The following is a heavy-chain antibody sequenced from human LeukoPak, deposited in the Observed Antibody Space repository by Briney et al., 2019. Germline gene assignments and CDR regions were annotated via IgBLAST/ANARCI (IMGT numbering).Heavy chain of an antibody. D-gene: IGHD3-22*01. V-gene: IGHV1-2*02. J-gene: IGHJ3*02. CDR3: ARAEDSSGYYFTAFDI. CDR2: INPNSGGT. CDR1: GYIFTGYY. Sequence: ASVKVSCKASGYIFTGYYMHWVRQAPGQGLEWMGWINPNSGGTNYVQKFQGRVTMTRDTSISTAYMELSSLRSEDTAVYYCARAEDSSGYYFTAFDIWGQGTMVTVSS.